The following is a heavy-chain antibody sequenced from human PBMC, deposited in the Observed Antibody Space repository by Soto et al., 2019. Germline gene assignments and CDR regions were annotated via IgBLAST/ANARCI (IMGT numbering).Heavy chain of an antibody. Sequence: SETLSLTCTVSGGSISRGGYYSSWIRQHPGKGLEWIGYIYYSGSTYYNPSLKSRVTISVDTSKNQFSLKLSSVTAAETAVYYCARARSSYCRGGRCHRRLSLNISSMDVWGEGTTVPVSS. D-gene: IGHD2-15*01. CDR3: ARARSSYCRGGRCHRRLSLNISSMDV. CDR2: IYYSGST. V-gene: IGHV4-31*03. CDR1: GGSISRGGYY. J-gene: IGHJ6*03.